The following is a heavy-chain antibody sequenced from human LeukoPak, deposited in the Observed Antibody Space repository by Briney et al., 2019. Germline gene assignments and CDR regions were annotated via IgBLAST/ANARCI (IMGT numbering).Heavy chain of an antibody. CDR1: GYGFTSYY. CDR2: INPSVGGT. V-gene: IGHV1-46*03. CDR3: ARHGSGRYYPAEGRVDY. Sequence: ASVKVSCKAFGYGFTSYYSHWVRQAPGQGLEWMGIINPSVGGTTYARKFQVRVTMTRDTSTSTVYMELSSLRSEDTAVYYCARHGSGRYYPAEGRVDYWGQGTLVTVSS. D-gene: IGHD3-10*01. J-gene: IGHJ4*02.